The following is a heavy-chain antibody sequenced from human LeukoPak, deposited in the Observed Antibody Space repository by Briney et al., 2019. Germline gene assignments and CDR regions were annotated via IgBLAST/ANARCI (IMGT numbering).Heavy chain of an antibody. Sequence: KSSETLSLTCAVYGGSFSGYYWSWIRQSPGKGLDWIGQSNHRGTTKYNPSLKSRVSISVDTSKNQFSLKLTSVTAADTAVYYCARDWGVSARPCYMDVWGKGTTVTVSS. D-gene: IGHD6-6*01. CDR1: GGSFSGYY. CDR2: SNHRGTT. J-gene: IGHJ6*03. V-gene: IGHV4-34*01. CDR3: ARDWGVSARPCYMDV.